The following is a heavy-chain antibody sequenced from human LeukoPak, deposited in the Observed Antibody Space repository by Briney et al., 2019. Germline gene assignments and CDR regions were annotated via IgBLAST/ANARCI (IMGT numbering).Heavy chain of an antibody. Sequence: GSLRLSCAASGFTLSSYCISWVRQAPGKGLEWVATTSRSDAGTYHADSVRGRFTISRDNSKNTLYLQMNSLRAEDAAVYYSARAPVTSCRGAYCYPFDYWGQGTLVTVSS. CDR1: GFTLSSYC. CDR3: ARAPVTSCRGAYCYPFDY. V-gene: IGHV3-23*01. J-gene: IGHJ4*02. CDR2: TSRSDAGT. D-gene: IGHD2-21*01.